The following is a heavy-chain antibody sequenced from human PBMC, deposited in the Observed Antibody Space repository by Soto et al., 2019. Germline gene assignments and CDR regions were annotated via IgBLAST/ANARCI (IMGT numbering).Heavy chain of an antibody. Sequence: GASVKVSCKTSGYTFNSYDISWVRQAPGQGLEWMGWISTYNGNTNYTQKLQGRVTMTTDTSTNTVYMELTNLRSDDSALYYCARGLRYNYGPNRLYGVDVWGRGTTVTVSS. CDR1: GYTFNSYD. CDR2: ISTYNGNT. V-gene: IGHV1-18*04. D-gene: IGHD5-18*01. J-gene: IGHJ6*01. CDR3: ARGLRYNYGPNRLYGVDV.